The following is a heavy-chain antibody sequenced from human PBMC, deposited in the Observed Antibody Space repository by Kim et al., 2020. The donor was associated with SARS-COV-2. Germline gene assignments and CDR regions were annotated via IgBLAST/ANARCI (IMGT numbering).Heavy chain of an antibody. D-gene: IGHD2-15*01. CDR3: AREGYGENFDY. V-gene: IGHV4-39*07. Sequence: TYYTPSLKSRVTISLDTSKNQYSLKLSSVTAADTAVYYCAREGYGENFDYWGQGTLVTVSS. CDR2: T. J-gene: IGHJ4*02.